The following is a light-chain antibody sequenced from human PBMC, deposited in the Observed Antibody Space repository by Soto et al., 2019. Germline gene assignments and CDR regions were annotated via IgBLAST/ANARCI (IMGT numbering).Light chain of an antibody. V-gene: IGKV1-27*01. CDR1: QGISNY. CDR2: AAS. J-gene: IGKJ1*01. Sequence: DIQMTQSPSSLSASVGDRVTITCRASQGISNYLAWYQQKPGKVPQLLIYAASTFQSGVPSRFSGSGSWTEFTLTISSLQPEDVATYYCQKYHSAPRTFGQGTKVEIK. CDR3: QKYHSAPRT.